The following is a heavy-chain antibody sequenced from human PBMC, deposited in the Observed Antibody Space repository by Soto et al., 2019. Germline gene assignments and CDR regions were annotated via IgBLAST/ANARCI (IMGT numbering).Heavy chain of an antibody. D-gene: IGHD3-22*01. V-gene: IGHV4-34*01. Sequence: TSETLSLTCVVSGGSFSVYYWSWIRQPPGKGLEWIGEVNHNGYTNYNASLESRVTISVDTSKNQFSLNLNFVTAADTAVYYCATNYYFDSSGYFTLGYWGQGTLVTVSS. CDR3: ATNYYFDSSGYFTLGY. CDR2: VNHNGYT. J-gene: IGHJ4*02. CDR1: GGSFSVYY.